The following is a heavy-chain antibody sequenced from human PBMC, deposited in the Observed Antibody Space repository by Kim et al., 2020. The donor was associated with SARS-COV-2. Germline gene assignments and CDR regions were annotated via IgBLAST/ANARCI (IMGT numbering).Heavy chain of an antibody. D-gene: IGHD3-9*01. CDR3: ARGRRGLRYFDWFPS. Sequence: KFQGRVTITADESTSTAYMELSSLRSEDTAVYYCARGRRGLRYFDWFPSWGQGTLVTVSS. J-gene: IGHJ5*02. V-gene: IGHV1-69*01.